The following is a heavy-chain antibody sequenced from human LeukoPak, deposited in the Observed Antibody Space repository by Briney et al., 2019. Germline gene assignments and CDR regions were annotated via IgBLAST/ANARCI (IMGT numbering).Heavy chain of an antibody. J-gene: IGHJ4*02. CDR3: AKHRQVDTAMGDFDY. CDR1: GFTYSTYA. V-gene: IGHV3-23*01. D-gene: IGHD5-18*01. CDR2: IRGNGIYT. Sequence: GVSLRLSCAASGFTYSTYATTWVRLARGQGLECVSTIRGNGIYTYYADFVKGRFTISRDNSENTVYLQMNSQRADDTAVYYCAKHRQVDTAMGDFDYWGQGTLVTVSS.